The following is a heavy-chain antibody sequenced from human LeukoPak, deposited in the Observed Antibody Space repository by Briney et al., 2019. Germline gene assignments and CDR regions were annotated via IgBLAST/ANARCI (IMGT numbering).Heavy chain of an antibody. CDR2: IIPIFGTA. J-gene: IGHJ6*02. CDR3: ARELGISDYYYYGMDV. D-gene: IGHD7-27*01. Sequence: SVKVSCKASGGTFSSYAISWVRQAPGQGLEWMGGIIPIFGTANYAQKFQGRVTITADESTSTACMELSSLRSEDTAVYYCARELGISDYYYYGMDVWGQGTTVTVSS. CDR1: GGTFSSYA. V-gene: IGHV1-69*13.